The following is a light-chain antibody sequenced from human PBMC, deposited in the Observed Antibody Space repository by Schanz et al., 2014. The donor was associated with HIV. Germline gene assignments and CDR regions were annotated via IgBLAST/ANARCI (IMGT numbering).Light chain of an antibody. Sequence: QSVLTQPPSVSGAPGQRVTISCTGSSSNIGAGFGVHWYQQLPGTAPKLLIYRHNQRPSGVPDRFSGSKSGITASLTVSGLQAEDEADYFCCSYAGIQTIVFGGGTKLTVL. J-gene: IGLJ2*01. V-gene: IGLV1-40*01. CDR2: RHN. CDR3: CSYAGIQTIV. CDR1: SSNIGAGFG.